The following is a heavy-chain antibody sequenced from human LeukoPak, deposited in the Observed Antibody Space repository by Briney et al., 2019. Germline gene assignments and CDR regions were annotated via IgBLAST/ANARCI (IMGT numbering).Heavy chain of an antibody. CDR3: ARNAGGLLWFGELSFDY. V-gene: IGHV3-30*04. J-gene: IGHJ4*02. CDR1: GFTFSSYA. D-gene: IGHD3-10*01. CDR2: ISYDGSNK. Sequence: GGSLSLFCAASGFTFSSYAMLWVRQPPGKGLEWVAVISYDGSNKYYADSVKGRFTISRDNSKNTLYLQMNSLRAEDTAVYYCARNAGGLLWFGELSFDYWGQGTLVTVSS.